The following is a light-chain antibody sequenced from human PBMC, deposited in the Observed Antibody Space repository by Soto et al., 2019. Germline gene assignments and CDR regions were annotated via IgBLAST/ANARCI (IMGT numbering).Light chain of an antibody. CDR1: TSDFGGYNG. J-gene: IGLJ2*01. Sequence: QSALTQPASVSGSPGQSITISCTGTTSDFGGYNGVSWYQQHPGKAPKLIIYEVTKRPSGVSNRFSGSKSGNTASLTISGLQAEDEADYYCSSYADTSTFWVVFGGGTKLTVL. CDR3: SSYADTSTFWVV. V-gene: IGLV2-23*02. CDR2: EVT.